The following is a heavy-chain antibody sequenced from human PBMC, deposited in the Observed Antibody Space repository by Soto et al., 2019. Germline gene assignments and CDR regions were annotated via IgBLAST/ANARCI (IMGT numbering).Heavy chain of an antibody. Sequence: QITLKESGPTLVKPTQTLTLTCTFSGFSLSTSGMGVGWIRQPPGKPLEWLALLYWDYDKRYSPSLKIRLTITTDTPKNQVVLTMTNMDPVDTATYYCAHYSSTCSFDYWGQGTLVTVSS. V-gene: IGHV2-5*02. CDR2: LYWDYDK. CDR3: AHYSSTCSFDY. D-gene: IGHD6-13*01. J-gene: IGHJ4*02. CDR1: GFSLSTSGMG.